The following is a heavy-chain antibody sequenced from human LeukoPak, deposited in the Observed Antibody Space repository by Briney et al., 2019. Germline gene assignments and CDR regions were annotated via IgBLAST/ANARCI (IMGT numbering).Heavy chain of an antibody. CDR1: GGSFSGYY. CDR2: INHSGST. CDR3: ARRGRIAAAGYFDY. Sequence: SETLSLTCAVYGGSFSGYYWSWIRQPPGKGLEWIGEINHSGSTNYNPSLKSRVTISVDTSKNQFSLKLSSVPAADTAVYYCARRGRIAAAGYFDYWGQGTLVTVSS. J-gene: IGHJ4*02. V-gene: IGHV4-34*01. D-gene: IGHD6-13*01.